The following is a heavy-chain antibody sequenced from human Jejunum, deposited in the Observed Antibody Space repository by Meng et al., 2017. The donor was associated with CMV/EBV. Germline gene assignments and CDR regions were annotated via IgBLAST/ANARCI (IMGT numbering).Heavy chain of an antibody. CDR2: ISNSGNYI. CDR1: GFTFSNYW. Sequence: SGFTFSNYWMNWLRQAPGKGLEWVSSISNSGNYIYYADSVKGRFTISRDNAKNLVYLQMNSLRGEDTAVYYCARGNDFRYGMDVWGQGTTVTVSS. J-gene: IGHJ6*02. CDR3: ARGNDFRYGMDV. V-gene: IGHV3-21*06. D-gene: IGHD3-3*01.